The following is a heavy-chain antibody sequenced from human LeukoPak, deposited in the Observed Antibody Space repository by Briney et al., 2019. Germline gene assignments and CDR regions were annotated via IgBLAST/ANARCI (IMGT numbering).Heavy chain of an antibody. CDR2: IYPGDSDT. Sequence: GESLKIPCEGSGYTFSNYWVGWVRQMPGIGLEWMGIIYPGDSDTRYSPSFHGQVTISADKSISTAYLQWSSLKASDTAVYYCARHVFYGPGSYDNYHYRMDVWGKGTTVTVSS. J-gene: IGHJ6*04. CDR1: GYTFSNYW. CDR3: ARHVFYGPGSYDNYHYRMDV. D-gene: IGHD3-10*01. V-gene: IGHV5-51*01.